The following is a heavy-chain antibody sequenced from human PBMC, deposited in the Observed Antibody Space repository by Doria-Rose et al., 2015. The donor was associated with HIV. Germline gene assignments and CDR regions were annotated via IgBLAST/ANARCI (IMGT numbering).Heavy chain of an antibody. CDR1: GVSLSSPGMG. CDR3: ARIKSSRWYHKYYFDF. Sequence: QVTLKEPGPVLVRPTETLTLTCTVSGVSLSSPGMGVSWIRQPPGKALEWLANIFSDDERSYKTSLTSRLTISRGTSKSQVVLTMTDMDPVDTATYYCARIKSSRWYHKYYFDFWGQGTLVIVSA. J-gene: IGHJ4*02. CDR2: IFSDDER. V-gene: IGHV2-26*01. D-gene: IGHD6-13*01.